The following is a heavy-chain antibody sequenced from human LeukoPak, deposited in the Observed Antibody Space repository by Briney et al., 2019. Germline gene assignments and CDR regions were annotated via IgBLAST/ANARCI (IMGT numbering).Heavy chain of an antibody. CDR3: ARDRGGVIPTRPGY. V-gene: IGHV1-46*01. CDR2: INPSGGST. D-gene: IGHD6-6*01. Sequence: ASVKVSCKASGYTFTSYYMHWVRQAPGQGLEWMGIINPSGGSTSYAQKFQGRVTMTRDMSTSTVSMELSSVRSEDTAVYYCARDRGGVIPTRPGYWGQGTLVTVSS. CDR1: GYTFTSYY. J-gene: IGHJ4*02.